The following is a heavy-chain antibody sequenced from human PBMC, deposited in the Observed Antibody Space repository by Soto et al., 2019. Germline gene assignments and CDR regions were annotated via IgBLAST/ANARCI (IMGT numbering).Heavy chain of an antibody. Sequence: GSLRLSCAASGFTFSSYGMHWVRQAPCKGLEWVAVIWYDGTNKYYADSVKGRFSISRDNSKNTLYLQMNSLRAEDTAVYYCARDRTALELRLYYGMGVWGQGTTVTVSS. V-gene: IGHV3-33*01. CDR1: GFTFSSYG. CDR2: IWYDGTNK. J-gene: IGHJ6*02. D-gene: IGHD1-7*01. CDR3: ARDRTALELRLYYGMGV.